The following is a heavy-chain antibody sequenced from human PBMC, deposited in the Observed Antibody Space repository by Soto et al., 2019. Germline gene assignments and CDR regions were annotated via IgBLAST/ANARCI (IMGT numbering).Heavy chain of an antibody. D-gene: IGHD5-12*01. J-gene: IGHJ6*02. V-gene: IGHV1-69*13. Sequence: SVKVSCKASRGTFSSYAISWVRQAPGQGLEWMGGIIPIFGTANYAQKFQGRVTITADESTSTAYMELSSLRSEDTAVYYCARGGYSGYDYEGYYYYGMDVWGQGTTVTVSS. CDR3: ARGGYSGYDYEGYYYYGMDV. CDR1: RGTFSSYA. CDR2: IIPIFGTA.